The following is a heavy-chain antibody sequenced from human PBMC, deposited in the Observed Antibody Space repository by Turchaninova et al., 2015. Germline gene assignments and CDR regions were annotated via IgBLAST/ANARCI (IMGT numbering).Heavy chain of an antibody. V-gene: IGHV5-10-1*03. CDR2: IDPRDSST. D-gene: IGHD3-22*01. J-gene: IGHJ3*01. Sequence: EVQLVQSGAEVKKPGESLRISCKGSGYSFTNYWISWVRQMPGKGLGGMGRIDPRDSSTNYRPSLHCHVTTSTDRSTHPAYLPWSSVKASATAMYYCAIFDTSDFHAFELWGQGTMVTVSS. CDR3: AIFDTSDFHAFEL. CDR1: GYSFTNYW.